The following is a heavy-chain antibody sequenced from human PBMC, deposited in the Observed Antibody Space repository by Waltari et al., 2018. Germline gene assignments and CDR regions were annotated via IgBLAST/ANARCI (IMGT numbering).Heavy chain of an antibody. CDR3: ARQPRRLGSGGEGHLDY. V-gene: IGHV4-39*01. D-gene: IGHD3-16*01. J-gene: IGHJ4*02. CDR2: IYYSGST. Sequence: KGLERIGTIYYSGSTYYNPSLKSRVTISVDTSKNQFSLKLSSVTAADTTVYYCARQPRRLGSGGEGHLDYWGQGTLVTVSS.